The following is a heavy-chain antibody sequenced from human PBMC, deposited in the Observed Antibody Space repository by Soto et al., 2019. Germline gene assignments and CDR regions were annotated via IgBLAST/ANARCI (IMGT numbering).Heavy chain of an antibody. CDR1: GGTFSSYA. V-gene: IGHV1-69*13. CDR2: IIPIFGTA. J-gene: IGHJ4*02. D-gene: IGHD1-26*01. CDR3: ARARDVERWLLKVEYYFDY. Sequence: SVKVSCKASGGTFSSYAISWVRQAPGQGLEWMGGIIPIFGTANYAQKFQGRVTITADESTSTAYMELSSLRSEDTAVYYCARARDVERWLLKVEYYFDYWGQGTLVTVSS.